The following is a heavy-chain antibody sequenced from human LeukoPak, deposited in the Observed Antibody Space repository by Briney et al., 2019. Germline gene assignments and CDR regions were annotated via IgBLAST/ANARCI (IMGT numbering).Heavy chain of an antibody. V-gene: IGHV3-48*01. CDR3: ARAPLEIVAIDY. J-gene: IGHJ4*02. D-gene: IGHD5-12*01. CDR2: ISSSGNAI. CDR1: GFTFNNFG. Sequence: GGPLRLCCTASGFTFNNFGMNWVRRAPGRGLEWVSYISSSGNAIHYADSVKGRFTISRDNARNSLYLQMDSLRAEDTAVYYCARAPLEIVAIDYWGQGTLVSVSS.